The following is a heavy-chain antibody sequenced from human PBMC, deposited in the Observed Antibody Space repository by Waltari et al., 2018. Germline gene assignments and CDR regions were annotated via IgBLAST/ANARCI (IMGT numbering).Heavy chain of an antibody. CDR2: IWYDGTNK. CDR3: ARGIADD. J-gene: IGHJ4*02. V-gene: IGHV3-33*01. CDR1: GFTFSSYG. D-gene: IGHD6-13*01. Sequence: QVQLVESGGGVVQPGRSLRLSGTASGFTFSSYGMPWVRQAPGKGLEWVASIWYDGTNKNYADSVRGRFTISRYNSKNTLYLQMNSLRVEDTAVYYCARGIADDWGQGTLVTVSS.